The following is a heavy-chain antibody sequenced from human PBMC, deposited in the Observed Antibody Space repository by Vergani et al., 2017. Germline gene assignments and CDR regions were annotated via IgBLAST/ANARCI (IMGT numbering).Heavy chain of an antibody. J-gene: IGHJ4*02. Sequence: EVQLLQSEGAVVQPGGSLRLSCVASGFTFSSHAMSWVRQGHGQGLEWVSSIKNTGDSTYYADTVKGRFTISRDNSKNTLYFQMNSLRVEDTAVYYCGRGSDNYNWCQGTLVTVSS. CDR3: GRGSDNYN. D-gene: IGHD5-24*01. CDR1: GFTFSSHA. CDR2: IKNTGDST. V-gene: IGHV3-23*01.